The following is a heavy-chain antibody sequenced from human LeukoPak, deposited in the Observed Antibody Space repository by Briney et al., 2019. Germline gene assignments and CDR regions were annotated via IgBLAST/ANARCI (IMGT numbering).Heavy chain of an antibody. CDR3: ARLFAVTTKRDY. CDR2: IYYSGST. D-gene: IGHD4-17*01. J-gene: IGHJ4*02. CDR1: GGSISSSSYY. V-gene: IGHV4-39*01. Sequence: SETLSLTCTVSGGSISSSSYYWGWIRQPPGKGLEWIGSIYYSGSTYYNPSLKSRVTISVDTSKNQFSLKLSSVTAADTAVYYCARLFAVTTKRDYWGQGTLVTVSS.